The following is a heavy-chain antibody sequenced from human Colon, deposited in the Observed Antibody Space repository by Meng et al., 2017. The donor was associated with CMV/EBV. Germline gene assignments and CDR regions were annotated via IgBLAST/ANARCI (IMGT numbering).Heavy chain of an antibody. V-gene: IGHV1-2*02. D-gene: IGHD3-22*01. CDR1: GYAFTGYY. J-gene: IGHJ1*01. CDR3: ATVSSGYYLYFQH. CDR2: INPNSGGT. Sequence: QVQLVRCGAEGKEPGASGKFSCKASGYAFTGYYMHWVRQAPGQGLEWMGWINPNSGGTNYAQKFQGRVTMTRDTSISTAYMELSRLRSDDTAVYYCATVSSGYYLYFQHWGQGTLVTVSS.